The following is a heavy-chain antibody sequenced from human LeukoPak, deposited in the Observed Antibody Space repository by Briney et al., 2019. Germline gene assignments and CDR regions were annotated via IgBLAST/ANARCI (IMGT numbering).Heavy chain of an antibody. Sequence: SQTLSLTCTVSGGSISSGDYCCSWMRQPPGKGLEWIGYIYYSGTTYYNPSLKSRVTISVDTSKNQFSLKLSSVTAADTAVYYCARDKGKAAAGPIRYYYGMDVWGQGTTVTVSS. V-gene: IGHV4-30-4*01. CDR2: IYYSGTT. CDR3: ARDKGKAAAGPIRYYYGMDV. J-gene: IGHJ6*02. D-gene: IGHD6-13*01. CDR1: GGSISSGDYC.